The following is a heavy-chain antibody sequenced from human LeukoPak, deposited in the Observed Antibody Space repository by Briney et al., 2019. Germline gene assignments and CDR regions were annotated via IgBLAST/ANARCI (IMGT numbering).Heavy chain of an antibody. Sequence: SETLSLTCSVSGGSISSSTYFWGWIRQPPGKGLEWIGSIYYSGSTYSNPSLKSRVTISVDTSKSQFSLKLSSVTAADTAVYYCARDGYTYGSFDHWGQGTLVTVSS. D-gene: IGHD5-18*01. V-gene: IGHV4-39*01. CDR1: GGSISSSTYF. CDR2: IYYSGST. CDR3: ARDGYTYGSFDH. J-gene: IGHJ4*02.